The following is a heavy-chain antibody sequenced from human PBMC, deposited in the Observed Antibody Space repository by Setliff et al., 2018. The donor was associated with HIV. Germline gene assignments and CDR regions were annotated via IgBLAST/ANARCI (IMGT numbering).Heavy chain of an antibody. CDR2: ISDGGGGT. D-gene: IGHD3-10*01. CDR1: GFTFDDYA. CDR3: AKLGGSGSYSNAFDY. Sequence: PGGSLRLSCAASGFTFDDYAVTWVRQAPGKGLEWVSAISDGGGGTDDADSVKGRFTISRDNSRNTLYLQMNSLRAEDTAVYFCAKLGGSGSYSNAFDYWGQGTLVTVSS. V-gene: IGHV3-23*01. J-gene: IGHJ4*02.